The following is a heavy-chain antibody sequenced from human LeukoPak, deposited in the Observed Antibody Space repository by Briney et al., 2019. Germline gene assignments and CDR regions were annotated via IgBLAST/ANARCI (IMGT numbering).Heavy chain of an antibody. V-gene: IGHV3-9*01. CDR1: GFTFDDYA. Sequence: GRSLRLSCAASGFTFDDYAMHWVRQAPGKGLEWVSGISWNSGSIGYADSVKGRFTISRDNAKNSLYLQMNSLRAEDTAVYYCARAYAVGLCVYWGQGTLVTVSS. CDR3: ARAYAVGLCVY. CDR2: ISWNSGSI. J-gene: IGHJ4*02. D-gene: IGHD2-21*01.